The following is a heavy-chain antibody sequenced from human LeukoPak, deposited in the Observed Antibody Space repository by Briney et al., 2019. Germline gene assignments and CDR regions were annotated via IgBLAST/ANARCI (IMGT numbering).Heavy chain of an antibody. D-gene: IGHD3-10*01. Sequence: GGCLRLSCAASGFTSASHWMSWVRQAPGKGLEWVASIKRDVNKIYYVDSVKGRFTISGDNAKNSLYLQMNSLRVEDTAVYYCARGPPYGSRSDFFDYWGQGTLVTVSS. CDR3: ARGPPYGSRSDFFDY. V-gene: IGHV3-7*01. CDR1: GFTSASHW. CDR2: IKRDVNKI. J-gene: IGHJ4*02.